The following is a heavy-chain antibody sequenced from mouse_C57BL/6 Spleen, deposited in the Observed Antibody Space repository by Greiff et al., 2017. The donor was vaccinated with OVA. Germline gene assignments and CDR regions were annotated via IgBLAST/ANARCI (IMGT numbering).Heavy chain of an antibody. CDR1: GFTFSNYW. D-gene: IGHD1-2*01. Sequence: DVMLVESGGGLVQPGGSLKLSCVASGFTFSNYWMNWVRQSPEKGLDWVAQISLKSDNSETNYAESVKGRFTISRDVSKSSVYLQINNLRAEDTGIYYCTTNSSPDYWGQGTTRTVSS. CDR3: TTNSSPDY. V-gene: IGHV6-3*01. CDR2: ISLKSDNSET. J-gene: IGHJ2*01.